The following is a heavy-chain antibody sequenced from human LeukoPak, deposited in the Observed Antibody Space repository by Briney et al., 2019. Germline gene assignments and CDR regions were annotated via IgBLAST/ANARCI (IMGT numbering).Heavy chain of an antibody. CDR2: ISYDGSNK. V-gene: IGHV3-30-3*01. D-gene: IGHD1/OR15-1a*01. CDR3: ARRPEHDYGDY. CDR1: GFTFSSYA. Sequence: QSGGSLRLSCAASGFTFSSYAIHWVRQAPGKGLEWVAVISYDGSNKYYADSVKGRFTISRDNSKNTLYLQMNSLRAEDTALYYCARRPEHDYGDYWGQGTLVTVSS. J-gene: IGHJ4*02.